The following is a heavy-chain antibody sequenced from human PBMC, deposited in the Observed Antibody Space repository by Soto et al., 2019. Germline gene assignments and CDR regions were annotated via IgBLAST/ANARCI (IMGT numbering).Heavy chain of an antibody. V-gene: IGHV4-31*03. J-gene: IGHJ6*02. CDR1: GGSISSGGYY. D-gene: IGHD2-2*01. Sequence: QVQLQESGPGLVKPSQTLSLTCTVSGGSISSGGYYWSWIRQHPGKGLEWIGYVYYSGSNHYNPSTKSRVXXSXDTXKNQFSLKLSSVTAADTAVYYCARLAPAPYYGMDVGGQGTTVTVSS. CDR2: VYYSGSN. CDR3: ARLAPAPYYGMDV.